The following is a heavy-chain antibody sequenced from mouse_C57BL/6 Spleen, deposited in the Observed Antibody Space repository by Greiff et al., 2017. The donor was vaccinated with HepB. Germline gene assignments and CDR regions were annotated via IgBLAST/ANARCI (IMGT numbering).Heavy chain of an antibody. Sequence: EVQVVQSGGGLVKPKASLKLSCAASGFSFTTYAMNWVRQAPGKGLEWVARISSKSNNSATYYDDSVKDRFTISRDDSKSMLYLHMSNLKTDDAAIYYCVSLDGYGAYWGQGTLVTVSA. CDR2: ISSKSNNSAT. V-gene: IGHV10-1*01. D-gene: IGHD2-3*01. J-gene: IGHJ3*01. CDR3: VSLDGYGAY. CDR1: GFSFTTYA.